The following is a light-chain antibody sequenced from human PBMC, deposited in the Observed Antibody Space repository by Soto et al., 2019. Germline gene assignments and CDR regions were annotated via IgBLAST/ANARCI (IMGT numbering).Light chain of an antibody. CDR1: QSVSSSY. CDR3: QQYGSSPVT. CDR2: GAS. Sequence: EIVLTQSPGTLSLSPGERATLSCRASQSVSSSYLAWYQQKPGQAPRLLIYGASSRATVIPDRFSGSGSGTDFTLTISRLEPEDFAVYYCQQYGSSPVTFGQVTRREMK. V-gene: IGKV3-20*01. J-gene: IGKJ5*01.